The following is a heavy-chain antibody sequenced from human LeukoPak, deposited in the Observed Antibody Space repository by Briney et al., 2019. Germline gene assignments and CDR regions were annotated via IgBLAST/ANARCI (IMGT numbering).Heavy chain of an antibody. CDR3: ATTKWGSSTSWYTPSDY. Sequence: GASVKVSCKVSGYTLTELSMHWVRQAPGKGLEWMGGFDPEDGETIYAQKFQGRVTMTEDTSTDTAYMELSSLRSEDTAVYYCATTKWGSSTSWYTPSDYWGQGTLVTVSS. V-gene: IGHV1-24*01. CDR1: GYTLTELS. CDR2: FDPEDGET. J-gene: IGHJ4*02. D-gene: IGHD2-2*02.